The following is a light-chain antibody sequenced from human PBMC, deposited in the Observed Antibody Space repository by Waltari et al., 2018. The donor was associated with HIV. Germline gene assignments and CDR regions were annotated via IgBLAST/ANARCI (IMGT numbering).Light chain of an antibody. J-gene: IGLJ3*02. Sequence: QLVLTQSPSASASLGASVKLTCTLDSGHNNYAIAWPQQQPDKGPRFLMTLNSDGSHKKGDGIPNRFSGSTSGAERYLTISSLQSEDEADYYCQTWATGSVVFGGGTKLTVL. CDR1: SGHNNYA. V-gene: IGLV4-69*01. CDR2: LNSDGSH. CDR3: QTWATGSVV.